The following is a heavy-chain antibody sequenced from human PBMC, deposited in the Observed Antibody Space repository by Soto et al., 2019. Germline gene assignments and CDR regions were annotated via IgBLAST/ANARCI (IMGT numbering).Heavy chain of an antibody. CDR3: AKFDDSDFNYYYGMDV. D-gene: IGHD3-22*01. J-gene: IGHJ6*02. CDR2: ISGSGGST. Sequence: EVQLLESGGGLVQPGGSLRLSCAASGFTFSSYAMSWVRQAPGKGLEWVSAISGSGGSTYYADSVKGRFTISRDNSKNTLYLQMNSLRAEDTAVYYCAKFDDSDFNYYYGMDVWGQGTTVTVSS. CDR1: GFTFSSYA. V-gene: IGHV3-23*01.